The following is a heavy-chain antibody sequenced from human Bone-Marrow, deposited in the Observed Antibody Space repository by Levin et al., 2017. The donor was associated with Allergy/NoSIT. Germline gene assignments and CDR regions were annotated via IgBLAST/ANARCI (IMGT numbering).Heavy chain of an antibody. V-gene: IGHV1-58*01. Sequence: SVKVSCKASGFTFTSSAVQWVRQARGQRLEWIGWIVVGSGNTNYAQKFQERVTITRDMSTSTAYMELSSLRSEDTAVYYCAAPHSSSWYGYYYYGMDVWGQGTTVTVSS. CDR2: IVVGSGNT. CDR3: AAPHSSSWYGYYYYGMDV. J-gene: IGHJ6*02. D-gene: IGHD6-13*01. CDR1: GFTFTSSA.